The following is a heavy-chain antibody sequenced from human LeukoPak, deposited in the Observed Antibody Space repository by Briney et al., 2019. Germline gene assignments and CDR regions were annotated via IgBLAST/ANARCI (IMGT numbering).Heavy chain of an antibody. V-gene: IGHV3-11*01. CDR3: ARDFNSMDV. CDR2: ISSSGSTI. CDR1: X. Sequence: XXSXXXQAPGXXLEWVSYISSSGSTIYYADSVKGRFTISRDNAKNSLYLQMNSLRAEDTAVYYCARDFNSMDVWGQGTTVTVSS. J-gene: IGHJ6*02.